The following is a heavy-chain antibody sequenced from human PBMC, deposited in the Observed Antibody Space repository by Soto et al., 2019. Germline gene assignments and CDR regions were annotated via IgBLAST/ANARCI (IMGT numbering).Heavy chain of an antibody. D-gene: IGHD2-15*01. CDR2: ISSSGTGI. V-gene: IGHV3-11*01. Sequence: QVQLVESGGGLVRPGGSLRLSCAASGFTFSDYYMTWIRQAPGKGLEWVSYISSSGTGIYYADSVKGRFTISRDNAKNSLFLKMSSLRAEDTAVYYCARAYSDAFDIWGQGTMVTVSS. CDR3: ARAYSDAFDI. J-gene: IGHJ3*02. CDR1: GFTFSDYY.